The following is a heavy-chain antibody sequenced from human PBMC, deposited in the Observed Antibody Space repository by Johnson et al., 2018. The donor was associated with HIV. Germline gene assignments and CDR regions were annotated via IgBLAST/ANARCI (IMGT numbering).Heavy chain of an antibody. D-gene: IGHD1-1*01. Sequence: VQLVESGGGVVRPGGSLRLSCAGSGFIFDDYDMTWVRQAPGKGLEWVSGINWNGGRTGYADSVKGRFTISRDSAKNTLYLQMNSLRAEDTAVYYCAKPSTESAFDIWGQGTMVTVSS. CDR1: GFIFDDYD. J-gene: IGHJ3*02. V-gene: IGHV3-20*04. CDR2: INWNGGRT. CDR3: AKPSTESAFDI.